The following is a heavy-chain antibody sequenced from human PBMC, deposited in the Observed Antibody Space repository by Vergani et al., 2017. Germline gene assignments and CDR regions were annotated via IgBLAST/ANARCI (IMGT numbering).Heavy chain of an antibody. CDR2: IYHSGSP. V-gene: IGHV4-4*03. CDR1: GGSISSSNW. Sequence: QVQLQESGPGLVKPPGTLSLTCAVSGGSISSSNWWTWVRQPPGKGLEWIGEIYHSGSPNYNPSLKSRVTMSVDKSKNQFSLKLNSVTAADTAVYYCARGGYDFWSGYYKGYFQHWGQGTLVTVSS. D-gene: IGHD3-3*01. CDR3: ARGGYDFWSGYYKGYFQH. J-gene: IGHJ1*01.